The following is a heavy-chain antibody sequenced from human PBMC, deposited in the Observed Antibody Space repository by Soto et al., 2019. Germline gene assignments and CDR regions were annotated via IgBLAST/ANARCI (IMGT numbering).Heavy chain of an antibody. Sequence: ASVKVSCKASGYTFTSYAMHWVRQAPGQRLEWMGWINAGNGNTKYSQKFQGRVAITRDTSASTAYMELSSLRSEDTAVYYCARGYSSSWYLYFDYWGQGTLVTVSS. CDR1: GYTFTSYA. CDR2: INAGNGNT. CDR3: ARGYSSSWYLYFDY. V-gene: IGHV1-3*01. D-gene: IGHD6-13*01. J-gene: IGHJ4*02.